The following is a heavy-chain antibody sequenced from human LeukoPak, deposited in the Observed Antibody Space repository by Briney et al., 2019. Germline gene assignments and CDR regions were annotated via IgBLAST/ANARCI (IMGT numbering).Heavy chain of an antibody. Sequence: RGSLRLSCAASGFTFSNAWMSWVRQAPGKGLEWVGRIKSKADGGTTDYAAPVKGRFTISRDDSENTLYLQMNSLKTEDTAVYYCATNSDYEGLFAYWGQGSLVTVSS. CDR3: ATNSDYEGLFAY. CDR1: GFTFSNAW. J-gene: IGHJ4*02. V-gene: IGHV3-15*01. D-gene: IGHD5-12*01. CDR2: IKSKADGGTT.